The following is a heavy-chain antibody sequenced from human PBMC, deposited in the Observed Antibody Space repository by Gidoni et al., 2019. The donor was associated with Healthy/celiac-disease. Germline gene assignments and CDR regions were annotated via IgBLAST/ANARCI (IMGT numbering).Heavy chain of an antibody. Sequence: QVQLVQSGAEVKKPEASVKVSCKASGYTFTSYYMHWVRQAPGQGLEWMGIINPSGGSTSYAQKFQGRVTMTRDTSTSTVYMELSSLRSEDTAVYYCARVKWRSSSDYYYGMDVWGQGTTVTVSS. CDR3: ARVKWRSSSDYYYGMDV. CDR1: GYTFTSYY. D-gene: IGHD6-6*01. V-gene: IGHV1-46*01. CDR2: INPSGGST. J-gene: IGHJ6*02.